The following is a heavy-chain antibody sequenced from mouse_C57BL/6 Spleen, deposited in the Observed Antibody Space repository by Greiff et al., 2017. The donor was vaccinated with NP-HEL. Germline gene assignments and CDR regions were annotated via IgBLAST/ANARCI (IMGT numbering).Heavy chain of an antibody. V-gene: IGHV1-81*01. CDR1: GYTFTSYG. D-gene: IGHD4-1*02. CDR2: IYPRSGNT. J-gene: IGHJ3*01. Sequence: QVQLQQSGAELARPGASVKLSCKASGYTFTSYGISWVKQRTGQGLEWIGEIYPRSGNTYYNEKFKGKATLTADKSTSTAYMELRSLTSEDSAVYFCARSQLGQGFAYWGQGTLVTVSA. CDR3: ARSQLGQGFAY.